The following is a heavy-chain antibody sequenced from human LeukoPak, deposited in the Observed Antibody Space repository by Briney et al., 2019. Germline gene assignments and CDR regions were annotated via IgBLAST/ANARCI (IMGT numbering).Heavy chain of an antibody. J-gene: IGHJ4*02. CDR2: MNPNSGNT. D-gene: IGHD3-10*01. Sequence: GASVKVSCKASGYTFTSYDINWVRQATGQGLEWMGWMNPNSGNTGYAQKFQGRVTITRNTSISTAYMELSSLRSEDTAVYYCARTEDYYGSGNDYWGQGTLVTVSS. V-gene: IGHV1-8*03. CDR1: GYTFTSYD. CDR3: ARTEDYYGSGNDY.